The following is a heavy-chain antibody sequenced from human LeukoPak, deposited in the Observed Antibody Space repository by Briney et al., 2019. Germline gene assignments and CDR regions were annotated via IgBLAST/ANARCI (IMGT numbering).Heavy chain of an antibody. J-gene: IGHJ4*02. CDR2: INHSGST. V-gene: IGHV4-34*01. CDR3: ARGCSGGNPSYFDY. D-gene: IGHD4-23*01. Sequence: WETLSLTCAVYGGSFSGYYWSWIRQPPGKGLEWSGEINHSGSTNYNPSLKSRVTISVDTSKNQFSLKLSSVTAADTAVYYCARGCSGGNPSYFDYWGQGTLVTVSS. CDR1: GGSFSGYY.